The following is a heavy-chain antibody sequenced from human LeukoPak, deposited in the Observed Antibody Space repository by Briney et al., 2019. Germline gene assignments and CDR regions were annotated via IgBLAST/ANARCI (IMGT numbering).Heavy chain of an antibody. J-gene: IGHJ5*02. V-gene: IGHV6-1*01. D-gene: IGHD3-22*01. CDR3: ARGPDYYDSSGYNWFDP. CDR1: GDSVSSNSAA. CDR2: TYYRSKWYN. Sequence: SQTLSLTCAISGDSVSSNSAAWNWIRQSPSRGLEWLGRTYYRSKWYNDYAVSVKSRITINPDTSKNQFSLQLNSVTPEDTAVYYCARGPDYYDSSGYNWFDPWGQGTLVTVSS.